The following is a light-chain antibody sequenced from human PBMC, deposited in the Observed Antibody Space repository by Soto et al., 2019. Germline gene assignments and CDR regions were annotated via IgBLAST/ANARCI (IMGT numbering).Light chain of an antibody. Sequence: EIVMTQSPATLSVSPGERATLSCRASQSVSSNLAWYQKKPGQAPRLLIYAAFTRATGIPARFSGSGSGTELTLTISSLQSEDFAVYYCQQYNNWPPYTFGQGTKLEIK. J-gene: IGKJ2*01. CDR3: QQYNNWPPYT. V-gene: IGKV3-15*01. CDR1: QSVSSN. CDR2: AAF.